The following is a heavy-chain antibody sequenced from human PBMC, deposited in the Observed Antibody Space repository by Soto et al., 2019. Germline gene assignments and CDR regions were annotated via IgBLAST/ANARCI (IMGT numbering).Heavy chain of an antibody. CDR1: GFTFSSYS. V-gene: IGHV3-48*01. CDR3: ARAGHPWFGELQNWFDP. J-gene: IGHJ5*02. CDR2: ISSSSSTI. D-gene: IGHD3-10*01. Sequence: EVQLVESGGGLVQPGGSLRLSCAASGFTFSSYSMNWVRQAPGKGLEWVSYISSSSSTIYYADSVKGRFTISRDNAKNSLYLQMNRLRAEDTAGYYCARAGHPWFGELQNWFDPWGQGTLVTVSS.